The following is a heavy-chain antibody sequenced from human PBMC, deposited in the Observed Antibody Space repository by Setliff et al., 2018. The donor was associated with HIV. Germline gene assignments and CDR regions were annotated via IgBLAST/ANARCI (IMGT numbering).Heavy chain of an antibody. CDR1: GASITSHY. D-gene: IGHD4-17*01. CDR2: VYNSGGT. J-gene: IGHJ4*02. Sequence: SETLSLTCTVSGASITSHYWSWIRQTPGKGLESIGYVYNSGGTNYNPSLKSRVTISVDTSKNQFSLRLSSVTAADTAVYYCAKGAGFYGDYTFDHWGQGRQVTVSS. V-gene: IGHV4-59*11. CDR3: AKGAGFYGDYTFDH.